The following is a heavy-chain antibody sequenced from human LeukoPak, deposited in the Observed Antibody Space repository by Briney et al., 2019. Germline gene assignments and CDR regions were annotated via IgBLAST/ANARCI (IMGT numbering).Heavy chain of an antibody. CDR1: GFTFSSYS. Sequence: GRSLRLSCAASGFTFSSYSMNWVRQTPGKGLEWVSSISSSSSYIYYADSVKGRFTISRDNAKNSLYLQMNSLRAEDTAVYYCARGGFRLAPDYWGQGTLVSVSS. D-gene: IGHD6-19*01. V-gene: IGHV3-21*01. J-gene: IGHJ4*02. CDR2: ISSSSSYI. CDR3: ARGGFRLAPDY.